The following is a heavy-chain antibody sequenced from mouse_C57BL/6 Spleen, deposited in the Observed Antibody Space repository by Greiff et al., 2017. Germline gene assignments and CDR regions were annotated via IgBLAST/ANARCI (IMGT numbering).Heavy chain of an antibody. CDR2: ISSGSSTI. CDR1: GFTFSDYG. D-gene: IGHD4-1*01. J-gene: IGHJ2*01. CDR3: ARDWAVDY. Sequence: EVKLVESGGGLVKPGGSLKLSCAASGFTFSDYGMHWVRQAPEKGLEWVAYISSGSSTIYYADTVKGRFTISRDNAKNTLFLQITCLRSEDTAMFCCARDWAVDYWGQGTTLTVSS. V-gene: IGHV5-17*01.